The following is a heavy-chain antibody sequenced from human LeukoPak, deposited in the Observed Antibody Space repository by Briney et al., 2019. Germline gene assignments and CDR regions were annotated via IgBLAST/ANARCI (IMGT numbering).Heavy chain of an antibody. J-gene: IGHJ4*02. V-gene: IGHV4-31*03. Sequence: SETLSLTCTVSGDSVSSGGYYWSWIRQHPGKGLEWIGYIYYSGSTYYNPPLKSRVTISVDTSKNQFSLKLSSVTAADTAVYYCARVNSSGYYFPHYWGQGTLVTVSS. CDR1: GDSVSSGGYY. CDR2: IYYSGST. CDR3: ARVNSSGYYFPHY. D-gene: IGHD3-22*01.